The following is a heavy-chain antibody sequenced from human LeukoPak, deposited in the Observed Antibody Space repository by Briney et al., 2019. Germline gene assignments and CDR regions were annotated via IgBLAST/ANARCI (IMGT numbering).Heavy chain of an antibody. CDR1: GFTFSSYG. V-gene: IGHV3-30*18. CDR2: ISYDGSNK. D-gene: IGHD3-22*01. Sequence: QAGGSLRFSCAASGFTFSSYGMHGVRQAPGKGLEWVAVISYDGSNKYYADSVKGRFTISRDNSKNTLYLQMNSLRAEDTAVYYCAKVGYYYDSSGYLDAFDIWGQGTMVTVSS. CDR3: AKVGYYYDSSGYLDAFDI. J-gene: IGHJ3*02.